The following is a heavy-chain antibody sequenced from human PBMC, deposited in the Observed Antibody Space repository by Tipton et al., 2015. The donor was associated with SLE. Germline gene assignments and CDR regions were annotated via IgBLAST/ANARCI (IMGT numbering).Heavy chain of an antibody. V-gene: IGHV3-64*01. CDR1: GFPFSTYP. CDR3: ARGSGFSGTYFDY. CDR2: ISSDGGST. Sequence: SLRLSCAASGFPFSTYPMHWVRQAPGKGLEYVSAISSDGGSTYYRNSVKGRFTISRDNSKNTVDLQMGSLRAEDMAVYFCARGSGFSGTYFDYWGQGALVTVSS. J-gene: IGHJ4*02. D-gene: IGHD1-26*01.